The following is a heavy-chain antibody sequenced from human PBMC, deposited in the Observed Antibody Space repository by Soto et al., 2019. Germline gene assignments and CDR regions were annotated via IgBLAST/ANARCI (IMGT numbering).Heavy chain of an antibody. V-gene: IGHV4-30-4*01. Sequence: SETLSLTCTVSGDSISNGDYYWNWIRQPPGKGLEWIASIDYSGSTYYNPSLKSRVAISADTSKNLFSLKLSSVTAADTALYVWASDAPYFAGLGDWGKGPRVT. CDR1: GDSISNGDYY. D-gene: IGHD1-26*01. J-gene: IGHJ6*04. CDR3: ASDAPYFAGLGD. CDR2: IDYSGST.